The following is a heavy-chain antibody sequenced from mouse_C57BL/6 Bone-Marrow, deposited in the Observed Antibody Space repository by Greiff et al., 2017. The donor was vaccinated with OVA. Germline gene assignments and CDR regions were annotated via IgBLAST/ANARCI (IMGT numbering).Heavy chain of an antibody. CDR3: AIGIYYGNYVAY. CDR1: GYTFTSYW. J-gene: IGHJ3*01. Sequence: QVQLQQPGAELVKPGASVKVSCKASGYTFTSYWMHWVKQRPGQGLEWIGRIHPSDSDTNYNQKFKGKATLTVDKSSSTAYMQLSSLTSEDSAVYDCAIGIYYGNYVAYWGQGTLVTVSA. V-gene: IGHV1-74*01. D-gene: IGHD2-1*01. CDR2: IHPSDSDT.